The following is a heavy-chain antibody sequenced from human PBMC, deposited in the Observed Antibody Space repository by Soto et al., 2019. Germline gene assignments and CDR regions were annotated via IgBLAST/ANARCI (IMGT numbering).Heavy chain of an antibody. V-gene: IGHV3-7*01. CDR2: IKHDGSEE. D-gene: IGHD2-15*01. CDR3: VRDSRGANFDY. Sequence: PGESLTISCAASGFTFDLHWMTWIRQAPGKGPEWVASIKHDGSEEYYMDSVKGRFTIFRDNTRNSVYLQLSRLRAEDTAMYFCVRDSRGANFDYWGQGALVTVSS. CDR1: GFTFDLHW. J-gene: IGHJ4*02.